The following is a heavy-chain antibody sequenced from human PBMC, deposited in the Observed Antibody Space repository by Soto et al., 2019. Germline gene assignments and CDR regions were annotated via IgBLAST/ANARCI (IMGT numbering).Heavy chain of an antibody. D-gene: IGHD3-3*01. CDR1: VGSFDGYY. V-gene: IGHV4-34*01. J-gene: IGHJ1*01. CDR2: IHHSGST. CDR3: ARGFDSWIGDLF. Sequence: PSEKLSVTCSLYVGSFDGYYWSWIRQSPGKGLEWIGEIHHSGSTKYNPSLKSRVSLSVDTSTKQFSLKMTSMTAADRGVYYCARGFDSWIGDLFWGQGIPVT.